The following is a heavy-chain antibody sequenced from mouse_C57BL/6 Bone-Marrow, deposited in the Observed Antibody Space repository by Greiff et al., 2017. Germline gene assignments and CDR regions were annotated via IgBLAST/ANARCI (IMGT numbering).Heavy chain of an antibody. D-gene: IGHD3-3*01. V-gene: IGHV1-19*01. Sequence: EVKLQESGPVLVKPGASVKMSCKASGYTFTDYYMNWVKQSHGKSLEWIGVINPYNGGTSYNQKFKGKATLTVDKSSSTAYMELNSLTSEDSAVYYCAREGLGFAYGGQGTLVTVSA. J-gene: IGHJ3*01. CDR2: INPYNGGT. CDR3: AREGLGFAY. CDR1: GYTFTDYY.